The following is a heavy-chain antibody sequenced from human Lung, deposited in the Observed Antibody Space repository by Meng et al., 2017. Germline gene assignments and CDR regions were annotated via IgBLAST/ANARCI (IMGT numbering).Heavy chain of an antibody. J-gene: IGHJ1*01. CDR3: TNDRLNH. CDR1: GFTFTDHW. V-gene: IGHV3-74*01. Sequence: EGGLVDPGGGLCPPGGSLRLSCAASGFTFTDHWMHWVRQGPGKGLVWVSRINRDGTKPTYAVSVKGRFTISRDNAKNTLYLQMNNLRAEDTAFYYCTNDRLNHWGQGALVTVSS. D-gene: IGHD1-1*01. CDR2: INRDGTKP.